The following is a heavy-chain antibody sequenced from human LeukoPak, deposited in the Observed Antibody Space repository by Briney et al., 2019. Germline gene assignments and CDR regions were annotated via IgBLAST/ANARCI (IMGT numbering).Heavy chain of an antibody. J-gene: IGHJ4*02. V-gene: IGHV3-74*01. D-gene: IGHD2-21*02. CDR1: GFTFSSYW. CDR2: INSDGSST. Sequence: GGSLRLSCAASGFTFSSYWMHWVGQTPGKGLVWVSRINSDGSSTNYADSVRGRFTISRDNAKNTLYLQMNSLRAEDTAVYYCARDGGDSVYWGQGTLVTVSS. CDR3: ARDGGDSVY.